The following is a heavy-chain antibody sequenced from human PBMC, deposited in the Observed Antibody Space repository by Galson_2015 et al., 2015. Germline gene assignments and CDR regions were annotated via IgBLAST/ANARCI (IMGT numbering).Heavy chain of an antibody. CDR2: IYPGDYDT. Sequence: QSGAEVKKPGESLKISCKGYGSSFTSYWIGWVRQMPGKGLEWMGIIYPGDYDTRYSPSFQGQVTISAVKSISTAYLQWSSLKASDPAMYYCARSEITMVRGFMGLFDPWGQGTLVTVSS. J-gene: IGHJ5*02. D-gene: IGHD3-10*01. CDR1: GSSFTSYW. V-gene: IGHV5-51*01. CDR3: ARSEITMVRGFMGLFDP.